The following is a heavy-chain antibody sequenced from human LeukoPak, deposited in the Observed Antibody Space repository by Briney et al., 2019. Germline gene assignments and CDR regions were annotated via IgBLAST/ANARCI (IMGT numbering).Heavy chain of an antibody. CDR1: GFTFRTYA. CDR3: ARDPGYCSSTSCSRHAFDI. V-gene: IGHV3-64*01. CDR2: ISGNGGNT. Sequence: GGSLRLSCAASGFTFRTYAMQWVRQAPEKRPEYVSGISGNGGNTYYANSVEGRFTISRDNSKNTLYLQMGSLRAEDTAVYYCARDPGYCSSTSCSRHAFDIWGQGTMVTVSS. D-gene: IGHD2-2*01. J-gene: IGHJ3*02.